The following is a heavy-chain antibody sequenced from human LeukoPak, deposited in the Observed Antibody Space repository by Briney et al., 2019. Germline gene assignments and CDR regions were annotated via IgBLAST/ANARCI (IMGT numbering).Heavy chain of an antibody. CDR1: GGSISSCSYY. J-gene: IGHJ6*02. Sequence: PSETLSLTCTVSGGSISSCSYYWGWIRQPPGKGLEWIGSIYCSGSTYYNPSLTSRVTISVDTSKDQFSLKLSSVTAADTAVYYCVRLPYCRGTSCQQGYYAMDVWGQGTTVTVSS. CDR3: VRLPYCRGTSCQQGYYAMDV. D-gene: IGHD2-2*01. V-gene: IGHV4-39*01. CDR2: IYCSGST.